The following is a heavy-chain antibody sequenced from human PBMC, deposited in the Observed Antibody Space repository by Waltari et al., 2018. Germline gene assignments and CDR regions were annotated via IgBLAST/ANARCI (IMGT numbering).Heavy chain of an antibody. CDR1: GFSLRHYG. J-gene: IGHJ4*02. Sequence: QLQLLESGGGVVQPGRSLGLSGAASGFSLRHYGMHWVRQAPGRGLEWVALLWFEGGDEYYADSVRGRFTISRDNSKNLLYLHMDSLRVDDTAVYYCAKDTFGNTYMDHWGQGTLVTVSS. CDR2: LWFEGGDE. V-gene: IGHV3-30*18. CDR3: AKDTFGNTYMDH. D-gene: IGHD3-16*01.